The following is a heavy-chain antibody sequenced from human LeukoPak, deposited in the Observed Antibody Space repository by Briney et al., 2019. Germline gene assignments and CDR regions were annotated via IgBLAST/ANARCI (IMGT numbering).Heavy chain of an antibody. CDR2: IIPILGIA. D-gene: IGHD5-24*01. V-gene: IGHV1-69*04. CDR1: GGTFSSYA. Sequence: SVKVSCKASGGTFSSYAISWVRQAPGQGLEWMGRIIPILGIANYAQKFQGRVTITADKSTSTAYMELSSLRSEDTAVYYCARDRPLEGWFDPWGQGTLVTVSS. CDR3: ARDRPLEGWFDP. J-gene: IGHJ5*02.